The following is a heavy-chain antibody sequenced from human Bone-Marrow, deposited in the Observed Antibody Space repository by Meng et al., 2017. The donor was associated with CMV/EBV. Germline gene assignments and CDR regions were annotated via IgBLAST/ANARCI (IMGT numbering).Heavy chain of an antibody. CDR2: IRYDGSNK. D-gene: IGHD3-9*01. CDR3: AKDDYDILTGYGINGMDV. Sequence: GESLKISCAASGFTFSSYGMHWVRQAPGKGLEGVAFIRYDGSNKYYADSVKGRFTISRDNSKNTLYLQMNSLRAEDTAVYYCAKDDYDILTGYGINGMDVWGQGTTVTVSS. CDR1: GFTFSSYG. J-gene: IGHJ6*02. V-gene: IGHV3-30*02.